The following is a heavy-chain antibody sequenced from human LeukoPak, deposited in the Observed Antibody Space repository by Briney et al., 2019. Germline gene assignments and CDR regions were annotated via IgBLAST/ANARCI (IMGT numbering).Heavy chain of an antibody. CDR1: GGSISSYY. D-gene: IGHD3-9*01. CDR3: TRKGQSDDILTGYTYFDY. CDR2: IRSKAYGGTT. J-gene: IGHJ4*02. V-gene: IGHV3-49*04. Sequence: LSLTCTVSGGSISSYYWSWVRQAPGKGLEWVGFIRSKAYGGTTEYAASVKGRFTISRDDSKSIAYLQMNSLKTEDTAVYYCTRKGQSDDILTGYTYFDYWGQGTLVTVSS.